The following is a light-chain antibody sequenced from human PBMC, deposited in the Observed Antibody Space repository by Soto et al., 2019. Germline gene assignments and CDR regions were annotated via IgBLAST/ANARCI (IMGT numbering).Light chain of an antibody. Sequence: QSVLTQPASVSGSPGQSIAISCTGTSSDVGGYNYVSWYQQHPGKAPKLMVYDVSNRPSGVSNRFSGSKSGNTASLTISGLQADDEADYYCSSYTSSSTYVFGNGTKVTV. J-gene: IGLJ1*01. V-gene: IGLV2-14*01. CDR2: DVS. CDR1: SSDVGGYNY. CDR3: SSYTSSSTYV.